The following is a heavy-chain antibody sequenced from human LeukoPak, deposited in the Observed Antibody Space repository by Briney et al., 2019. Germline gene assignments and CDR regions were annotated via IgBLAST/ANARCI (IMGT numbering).Heavy chain of an antibody. CDR1: GGTFSSYA. CDR3: ARRSSAAAEDYYGMDV. CDR2: IIPILGIA. J-gene: IGHJ6*02. Sequence: HEASVKVSCKASGGTFSSYAISWVRQAPGQGLEWMGRIIPILGIANYAQKFQGRVTITADKSTSTAYMELSSLRSEDTAVYYCARRSSAAAEDYYGMDVWGQGTTVTVSS. D-gene: IGHD6-13*01. V-gene: IGHV1-69*04.